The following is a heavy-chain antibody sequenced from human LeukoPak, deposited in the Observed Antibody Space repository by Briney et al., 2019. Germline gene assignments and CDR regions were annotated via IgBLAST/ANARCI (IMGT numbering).Heavy chain of an antibody. J-gene: IGHJ4*02. CDR3: ARRDIVVVVSASDY. Sequence: QPGGSLRLSCAASGFTFSNYVMIWVRQAPGKGLEWVSGITASGDSTYYGDSVKGRFTMSRDNSKNTVYLQMNSLRVDDTAVYYCARRDIVVVVSASDYWGQGTLVTVSS. D-gene: IGHD2-15*01. CDR2: ITASGDST. V-gene: IGHV3-23*01. CDR1: GFTFSNYV.